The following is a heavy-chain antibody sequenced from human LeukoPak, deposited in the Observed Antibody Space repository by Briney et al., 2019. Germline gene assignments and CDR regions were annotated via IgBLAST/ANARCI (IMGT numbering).Heavy chain of an antibody. J-gene: IGHJ4*02. Sequence: GGSLRLSCGASEFVFRNLWMTWVRQSLGNGLEWVANISPRGTETYYVDPFKGRFTISRDNARNLLFLQMNTLRADDTAVYFCGAFGYEAGIDLWGQGTLVAVSS. CDR3: GAFGYEAGIDL. D-gene: IGHD2-2*01. CDR2: ISPRGTET. V-gene: IGHV3-7*01. CDR1: EFVFRNLW.